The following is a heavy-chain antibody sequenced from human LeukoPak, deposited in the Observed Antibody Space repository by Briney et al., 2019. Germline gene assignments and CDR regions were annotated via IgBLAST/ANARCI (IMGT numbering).Heavy chain of an antibody. CDR3: ARAAYDSSGYLTL. D-gene: IGHD3-22*01. V-gene: IGHV3-7*01. Sequence: GGSLRLSCAASGFTFSSYSMNWVRQALGKGLEWVANIKEDGSKKNYVDSVKGRFTISRDNSKNTLFLQMSILRAEDTAVYYCARAAYDSSGYLTLWGQGTLVAVSS. CDR1: GFTFSSYS. J-gene: IGHJ4*02. CDR2: IKEDGSKK.